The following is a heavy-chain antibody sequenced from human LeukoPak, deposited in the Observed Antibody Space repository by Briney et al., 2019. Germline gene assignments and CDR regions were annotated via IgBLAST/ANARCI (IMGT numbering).Heavy chain of an antibody. CDR2: IYYSGST. Sequence: SETLSLTCTVSGGSISSYYWSWIRQPPGKGLEWIGYIYYSGSTNYNPSLKSRVTISVDTSKNQFSRKLSSVTAADPAVYYCARLYCGGDCYPFDIWGQGTMVTVSS. J-gene: IGHJ3*02. CDR3: ARLYCGGDCYPFDI. D-gene: IGHD2-21*02. V-gene: IGHV4-59*01. CDR1: GGSISSYY.